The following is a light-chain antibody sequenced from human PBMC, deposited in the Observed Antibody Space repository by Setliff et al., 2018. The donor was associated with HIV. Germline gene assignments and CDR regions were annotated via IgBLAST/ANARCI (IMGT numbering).Light chain of an antibody. CDR2: NAF. V-gene: IGLV7-43*01. Sequence: VVAQEPSLTVSPGGTVTLTCASNTEAVTTGHYPSWFQQKPGQAPRALIYNAFNKQSWTPARFSGSLLGGKAALTLSGVQPEDEADYYCLLYFGIVQLWVFGGGTK. J-gene: IGLJ3*02. CDR3: LLYFGIVQLWV. CDR1: TEAVTTGHY.